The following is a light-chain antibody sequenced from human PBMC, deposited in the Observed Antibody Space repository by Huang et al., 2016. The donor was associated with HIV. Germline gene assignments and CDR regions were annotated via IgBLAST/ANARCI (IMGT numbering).Light chain of an antibody. CDR3: HQYGTSPFT. CDR1: QSVTKNY. Sequence: EIVLTQSPGTLSVSPGERATLSCRASQSVTKNYLAWSQQKHGQAPRLLIYGASSRATGIPDRFTGSGSETNFTLIISRLEPEDFAVYYCHQYGTSPFTFGPGTTVDI. CDR2: GAS. V-gene: IGKV3-20*01. J-gene: IGKJ3*01.